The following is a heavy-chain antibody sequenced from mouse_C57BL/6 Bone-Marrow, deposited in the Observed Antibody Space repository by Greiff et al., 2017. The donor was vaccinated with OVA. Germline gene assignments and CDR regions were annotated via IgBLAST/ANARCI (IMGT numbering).Heavy chain of an antibody. CDR1: GFTFSDYY. D-gene: IGHD1-1*01. V-gene: IGHV5-12*01. CDR3: ARQGGPYGSSYDWYFDV. Sequence: EVQRVESGGGLVQPGGSLKLSCAASGFTFSDYYMYWVRQTPEKRLEWVAYISNGGGSTYYPDTVKGRFTISRDNAKNTLYLQMSRLKSEDTAMYYCARQGGPYGSSYDWYFDVWGTGTTVTVSS. J-gene: IGHJ1*03. CDR2: ISNGGGST.